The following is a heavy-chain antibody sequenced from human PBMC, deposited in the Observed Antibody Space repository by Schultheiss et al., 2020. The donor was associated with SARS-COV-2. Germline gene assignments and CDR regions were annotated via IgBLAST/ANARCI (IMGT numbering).Heavy chain of an antibody. CDR3: AKDKYTESSFDY. J-gene: IGHJ4*02. CDR2: INSDGSST. V-gene: IGHV3-74*01. Sequence: GESLKISCAASGFTFSSYWMHWVRQAPGKGLVWVSRINSDGSSTSYADSVKGRFTISRDNSKNTLYLQMNSLRAEDTAVYYCAKDKYTESSFDYWGQGTLVTVSS. D-gene: IGHD2-2*02. CDR1: GFTFSSYW.